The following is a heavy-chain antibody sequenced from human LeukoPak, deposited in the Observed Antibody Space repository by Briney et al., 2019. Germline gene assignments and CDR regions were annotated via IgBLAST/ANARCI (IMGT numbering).Heavy chain of an antibody. CDR2: ISSSSSYI. V-gene: IGHV3-21*01. CDR1: GFTFSSYS. Sequence: GGSLRLSCAASGFTFSSYSMNWVRQAPGKGLEWVSSISSSSSYIYYADSVKGRFTTSRDNAKNSLYLQMNSLRAEDTAVYYCARNYGSGEGAFDIWGQGTMVTVSS. CDR3: ARNYGSGEGAFDI. D-gene: IGHD3-10*01. J-gene: IGHJ3*02.